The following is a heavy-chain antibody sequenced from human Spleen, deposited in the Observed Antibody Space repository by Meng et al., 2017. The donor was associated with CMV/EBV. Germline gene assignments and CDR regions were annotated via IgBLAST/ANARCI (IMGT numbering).Heavy chain of an antibody. CDR3: ARIERRRILKYCGSDCSTTDY. V-gene: IGHV4-4*02. CDR1: GGSISSSNL. Sequence: QVQLQESGPGLVKPSGTLSLTCAVSGGSISSSNLWTWVRRVPGKGVEWIGEIYHSWNTNYNPSLKSRVTISVDKFKNQFSLKLGSVTAADTAVYYCARIERRRILKYCGSDCSTTDYWGQGTLVTVSS. CDR2: IYHSWNT. J-gene: IGHJ4*02. D-gene: IGHD2-21*02.